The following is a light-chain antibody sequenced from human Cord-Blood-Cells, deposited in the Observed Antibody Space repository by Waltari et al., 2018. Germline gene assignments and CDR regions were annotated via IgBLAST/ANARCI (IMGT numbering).Light chain of an antibody. J-gene: IGKJ1*01. CDR1: QSVLYSSNNKNY. Sequence: DIVMTQSPDSLAVSLGERATINCKSSQSVLYSSNNKNYLAWYQQKPGQPPKLLIYWASTRESRVPDRFSGSGSGTDFTLTISSLQAEYVAVYYCQQYYSTLTWTFGQGTKVEIK. V-gene: IGKV4-1*01. CDR2: WAS. CDR3: QQYYSTLTWT.